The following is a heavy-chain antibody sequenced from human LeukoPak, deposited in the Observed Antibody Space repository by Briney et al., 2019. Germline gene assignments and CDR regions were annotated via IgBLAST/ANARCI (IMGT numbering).Heavy chain of an antibody. J-gene: IGHJ4*02. V-gene: IGHV3-21*04. CDR1: GFTFSSYS. Sequence: GGSLRLSCAASGFTFSSYSMNWVRQAPGKGLEWVSYIRSGSGGTKNADSVKGRFAISRDNAKNSLYLQMNSLRAEDTAVYYCARQAGDRWSPFDYWGQGTRVTVSS. CDR3: ARQAGDRWSPFDY. CDR2: IRSGSGGT. D-gene: IGHD2-15*01.